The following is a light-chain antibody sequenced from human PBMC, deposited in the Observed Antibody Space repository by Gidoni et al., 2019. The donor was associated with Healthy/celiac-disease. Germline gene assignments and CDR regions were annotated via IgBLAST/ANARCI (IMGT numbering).Light chain of an antibody. CDR3: QQYNNWPPIT. V-gene: IGKV3-15*01. CDR1: QSVSSH. CDR2: GAS. Sequence: IAMTPSPAPLSVSPGERATLACRASQSVSSHLSWSQQRPGQAPRLLIYGASTKATGIPARFSGSGSGTEFTLTISSLQSEDFAVYYCQQYNNWPPITFGQGTRLEIK. J-gene: IGKJ5*01.